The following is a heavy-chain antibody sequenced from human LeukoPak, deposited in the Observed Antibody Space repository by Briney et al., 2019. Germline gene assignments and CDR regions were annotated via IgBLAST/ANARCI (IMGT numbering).Heavy chain of an antibody. CDR3: ARGGSVQLWLEHYYYMDV. Sequence: GSSVKVSCKASGGTFSSYAISWVRQAPGQGLEWMGGIIPIFGTANYAQKFQGRVTITADKSTSTAYMELSSLRSEDTAVYYCARGGSVQLWLEHYYYMDVWGKGTTVTVSS. V-gene: IGHV1-69*06. J-gene: IGHJ6*03. D-gene: IGHD5-18*01. CDR1: GGTFSSYA. CDR2: IIPIFGTA.